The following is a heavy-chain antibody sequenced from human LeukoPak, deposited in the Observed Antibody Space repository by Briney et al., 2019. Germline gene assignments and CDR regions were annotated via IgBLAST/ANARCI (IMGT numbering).Heavy chain of an antibody. CDR1: GYRFTSYW. CDR2: IYPGDSDT. CDR3: ARWLPAPGNYFES. V-gene: IGHV5-51*01. Sequence: GESLKISCKGSGYRFTSYWIGWVRQMPGKGLEWMGFIYPGDSDTRYSPSFQGQVTISADKSISTAYLQWSSLKASDSAMYYCARWLPAPGNYFESWGQGTLVTVSS. J-gene: IGHJ4*02. D-gene: IGHD6-13*01.